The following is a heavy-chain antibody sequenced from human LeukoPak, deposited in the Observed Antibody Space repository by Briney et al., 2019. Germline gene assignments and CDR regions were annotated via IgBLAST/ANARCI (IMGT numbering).Heavy chain of an antibody. D-gene: IGHD3-22*01. CDR3: ARCSPGDSSNFYAVLQY. CDR2: IIPVFGTT. CDR1: GYTFTSYY. J-gene: IGHJ4*02. Sequence: SVKVSCKASGYTFTSYYMHWVRQAPGQGLEWLGGIIPVFGTTTYAQKFQAKVTMTADKSTNTAYLEISSLTSDDTAVYYCARCSPGDSSNFYAVLQYWGQGTQVTVST. V-gene: IGHV1-69*06.